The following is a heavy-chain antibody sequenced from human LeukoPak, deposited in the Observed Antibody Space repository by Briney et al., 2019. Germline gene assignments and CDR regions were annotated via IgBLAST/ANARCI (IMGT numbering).Heavy chain of an antibody. Sequence: PGGSLRLSCAASGFTLSSYSMNWVRQAPGKGLVWVSSSSSNSSYIYYADSVKGRFTISRDNAKNSLYLQINSLRAEDTAVYYCARLGHCSSTSCSRGAFDIWGQGTMVTVSS. CDR3: ARLGHCSSTSCSRGAFDI. CDR2: SSSNSSYI. J-gene: IGHJ3*02. CDR1: GFTLSSYS. V-gene: IGHV3-21*01. D-gene: IGHD2-2*01.